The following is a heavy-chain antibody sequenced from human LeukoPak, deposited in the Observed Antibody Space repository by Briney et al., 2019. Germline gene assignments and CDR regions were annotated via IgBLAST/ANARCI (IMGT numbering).Heavy chain of an antibody. CDR2: ITGSHGRT. J-gene: IGHJ5*02. D-gene: IGHD4-17*01. Sequence: PGGSLRLSCEASGFTFSSFAMTWVRQAPGKGLEWVSSITGSHGRTYNTDSVKGRFTISRDNSQNTLYLQMNSLRAEDTAVYYCTIDPNGDYVGAFDPWGQGTLVTVSS. CDR1: GFTFSSFA. CDR3: TIDPNGDYVGAFDP. V-gene: IGHV3-23*01.